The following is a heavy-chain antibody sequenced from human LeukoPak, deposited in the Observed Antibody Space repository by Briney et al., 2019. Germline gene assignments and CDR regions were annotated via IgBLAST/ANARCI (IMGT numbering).Heavy chain of an antibody. Sequence: GRSLRLSCAASGFTFSSYGMHWVRQAPGKGLEWVAVISYDGSNKYYADSVKGRFTISRDNSKNTLYLQMNSLRAEDTAVYFCAREAPALDSWGQGTLLTVSS. D-gene: IGHD2-2*01. CDR2: ISYDGSNK. J-gene: IGHJ4*02. V-gene: IGHV3-30*03. CDR1: GFTFSSYG. CDR3: AREAPALDS.